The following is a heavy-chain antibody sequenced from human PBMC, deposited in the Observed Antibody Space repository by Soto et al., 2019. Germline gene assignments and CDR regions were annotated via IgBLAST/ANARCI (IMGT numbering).Heavy chain of an antibody. Sequence: EVQLVESGGGLVQPGGSLRLSCAASGFTFSSYWMSWVRQAPGKGLEWVANIKQDGSEKYYVDSVKGRFTISRDNVKNSLYLQMNSLSAEDTAVYYCARDVGYGDYESAFTIWGQGTMVTVSS. CDR2: IKQDGSEK. D-gene: IGHD4-17*01. J-gene: IGHJ3*02. CDR1: GFTFSSYW. V-gene: IGHV3-7*03. CDR3: ARDVGYGDYESAFTI.